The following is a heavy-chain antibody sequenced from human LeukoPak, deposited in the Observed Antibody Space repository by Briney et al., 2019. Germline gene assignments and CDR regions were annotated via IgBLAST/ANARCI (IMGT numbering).Heavy chain of an antibody. Sequence: GGSLRLSCAASGFTFSSYWMSWVRQAPGKGLEWVANIKQGGSEKYYVDSVKGRFTISRDNAKNSLYLQMNSLRAEDTAVYYCARDTGAAKDYYYYGMDVWGKGTTVTVSS. CDR2: IKQGGSEK. CDR1: GFTFSSYW. J-gene: IGHJ6*04. D-gene: IGHD2-15*01. CDR3: ARDTGAAKDYYYYGMDV. V-gene: IGHV3-7*03.